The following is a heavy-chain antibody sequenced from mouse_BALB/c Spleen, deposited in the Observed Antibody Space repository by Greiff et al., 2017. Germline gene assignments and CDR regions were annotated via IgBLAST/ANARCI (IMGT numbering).Heavy chain of an antibody. D-gene: IGHD2-2*01. V-gene: IGHV5-4*02. CDR1: GFTFSDYY. CDR2: ISDGGSYT. Sequence: EVKLVESGGGLVKPGGSLKLSCAASGFTFSDYYMYWVRQTPEKRLEWVATISDGGSYTYYPDSVKGRFTISRDNAKNNLYLQMSSLKSEDTAMYYCARRGGYGYVAWFAYWGQGTLVTVSA. CDR3: ARRGGYGYVAWFAY. J-gene: IGHJ3*01.